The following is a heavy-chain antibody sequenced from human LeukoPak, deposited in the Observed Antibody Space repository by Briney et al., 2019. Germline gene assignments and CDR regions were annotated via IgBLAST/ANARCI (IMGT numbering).Heavy chain of an antibody. CDR2: IYYSGST. CDR1: GGSISSYY. D-gene: IGHD6-19*01. V-gene: IGHV4-59*08. Sequence: SETLSLTCTVSGGSISSYYWSWIRQPPGKGREGIGYIYYSGSTNYNPSLKSRVTISVDTSKNQFSLKLSSVTAADTAVYYCARGVIAVAGVFYYGMDVWGQGTTVTVSS. J-gene: IGHJ6*02. CDR3: ARGVIAVAGVFYYGMDV.